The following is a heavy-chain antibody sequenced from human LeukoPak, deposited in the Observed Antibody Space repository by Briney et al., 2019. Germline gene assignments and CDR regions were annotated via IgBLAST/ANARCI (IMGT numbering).Heavy chain of an antibody. CDR1: GGSVGGYY. J-gene: IGHJ5*02. V-gene: IGHV4-34*01. D-gene: IGHD2-2*01. Sequence: PSETLSLTCAVEGGSVGGYYWSWIRQPPGKGLEWGGEINHSGSTNYNPSLKSRVTISVDTSKTQFSLKLSSVTAADTAVYYCARGGVVPAAKGRNWFDPWGQGTLVTVSS. CDR2: INHSGST. CDR3: ARGGVVPAAKGRNWFDP.